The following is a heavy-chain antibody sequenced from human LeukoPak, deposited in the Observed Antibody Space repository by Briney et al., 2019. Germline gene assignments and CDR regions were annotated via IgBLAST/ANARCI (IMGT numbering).Heavy chain of an antibody. J-gene: IGHJ4*02. CDR3: ARGSFGDLQHRQDY. V-gene: IGHV3-30*02. CDR2: IRYDGSDK. CDR1: GFTFSSYG. Sequence: GGSLRLSCAASGFTFSSYGMHWVRQAPGKGLEWVSFIRYDGSDKYYADSVRGRFTISRDNSKNTLYLQMNSLRAEDTAVYYCARGSFGDLQHRQDYWGQGTLVTVSS. D-gene: IGHD4-17*01.